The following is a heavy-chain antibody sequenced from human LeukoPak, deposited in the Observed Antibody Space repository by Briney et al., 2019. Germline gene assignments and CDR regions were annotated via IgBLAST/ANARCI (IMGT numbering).Heavy chain of an antibody. J-gene: IGHJ4*02. V-gene: IGHV7-4-1*02. CDR3: ARTVAARELYYFDY. D-gene: IGHD6-6*01. CDR2: INTNTGNP. Sequence: QAPGXXLEXXGWINTNTGNPKYAQGFTGRVVFSLDTSVSTAYLQISSLKAEDTAVYYCARTVAARELYYFDYWGQGTLVTVSS.